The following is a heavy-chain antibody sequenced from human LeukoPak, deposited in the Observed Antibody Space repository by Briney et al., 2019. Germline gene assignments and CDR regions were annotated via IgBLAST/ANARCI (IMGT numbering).Heavy chain of an antibody. CDR2: INPNSGGT. D-gene: IGHD3-22*01. Sequence: ASVKVSCKASGYXFTGYYLHWVRQAPGQGHEWLGWINPNSGGTNYAQKFQGRVTMTRDTSISTAYMELSRLRSDDAAVYYCAKHAYYDSSGPPTDRTFDIWGQGTMVTVSS. CDR3: AKHAYYDSSGPPTDRTFDI. CDR1: GYXFTGYY. V-gene: IGHV1-2*02. J-gene: IGHJ3*02.